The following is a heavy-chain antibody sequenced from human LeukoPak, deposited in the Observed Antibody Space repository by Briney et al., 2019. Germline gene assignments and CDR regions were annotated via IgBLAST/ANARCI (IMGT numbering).Heavy chain of an antibody. D-gene: IGHD3-22*01. V-gene: IGHV1-69*13. CDR3: ARDPYYYDSSGYP. CDR2: IIPIFGTA. J-gene: IGHJ5*02. CDR1: GYTFTSYD. Sequence: SVKVSCKASGYTFTSYDINWVRQAPGQGLEWMGGIIPIFGTANYAQKFQGRVTITADESTSTAYMELSSLRSEDTAVYYCARDPYYYDSSGYPWGQGTLVTVSS.